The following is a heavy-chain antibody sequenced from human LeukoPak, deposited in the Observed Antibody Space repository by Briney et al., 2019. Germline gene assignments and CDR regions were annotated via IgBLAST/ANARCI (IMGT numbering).Heavy chain of an antibody. CDR2: IYQNGST. D-gene: IGHD6-19*01. CDR1: GASVTSISYY. CDR3: AKVTNGWPYFIED. V-gene: IGHV4-61*01. J-gene: IGHJ4*02. Sequence: PSETLSLTCTVSGASVTSISYYWTWTRQSPSKGLEWIGHIYQNGSTNYFPSLDSRVSISLDTSKNLFSLKLTSVTAGDTAVYSCAKVTNGWPYFIEDWGQGIQVTVSS.